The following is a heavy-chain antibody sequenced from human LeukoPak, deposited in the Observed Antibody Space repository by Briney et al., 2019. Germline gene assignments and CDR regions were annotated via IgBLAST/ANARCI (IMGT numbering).Heavy chain of an antibody. D-gene: IGHD7-27*01. V-gene: IGHV4-34*01. CDR3: ARQTGQFYYYYYMDV. J-gene: IGHJ6*03. CDR1: GGSFSGYY. CDR2: INHSGST. Sequence: SETLSLTCAVYGGSFSGYYWSWIRQPPGKGLEWIGEINHSGSTNYNPSLKSRVTISVDTSKNQFSLKLSSATAADTTVYYCARQTGQFYYYYYMDVWGKGTTVTISS.